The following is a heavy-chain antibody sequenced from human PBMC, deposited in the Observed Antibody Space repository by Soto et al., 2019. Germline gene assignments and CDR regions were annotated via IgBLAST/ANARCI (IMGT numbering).Heavy chain of an antibody. CDR2: IKQDGSEK. Sequence: GGSLRLSCAASGFTFSSYWMSWVRQAPGKGLEWVANIKQDGSEKYYVDSVKGRFTISRDNAKNSLYLQMNSLRAEDTAVYYCARRGSSWYRYYYYFDYWGQGTLVTVSS. V-gene: IGHV3-7*03. D-gene: IGHD6-13*01. CDR3: ARRGSSWYRYYYYFDY. CDR1: GFTFSSYW. J-gene: IGHJ4*02.